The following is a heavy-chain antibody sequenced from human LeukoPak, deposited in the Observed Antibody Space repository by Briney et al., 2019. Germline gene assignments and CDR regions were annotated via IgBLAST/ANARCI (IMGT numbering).Heavy chain of an antibody. CDR3: ARTKHMVRGVIMTPFDY. D-gene: IGHD3-10*01. CDR2: IRYDGSNK. J-gene: IGHJ4*02. V-gene: IGHV3-30*02. Sequence: PGGSLRLSCAASGFTFSSYGMHWVRQAPGKGLEWVAFIRYDGSNKYYADSVKGRFTISRDNSKNTLFLQMNSLRAEDTAVYYCARTKHMVRGVIMTPFDYWGQGTLVTVSS. CDR1: GFTFSSYG.